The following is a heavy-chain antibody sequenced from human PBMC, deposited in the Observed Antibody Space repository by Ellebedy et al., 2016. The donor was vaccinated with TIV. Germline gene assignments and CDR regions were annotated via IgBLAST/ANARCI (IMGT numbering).Heavy chain of an antibody. CDR3: ARDQQLWFYWYFDL. Sequence: PGGSLRLSCAASGFNFNGYAMGWVRQVAGKGLEWISYISSSSSYTNYADSVKGRFTISRDNSKNTLYLQMNSLRAEDTAVYYCARDQQLWFYWYFDLWGRGTLVTVSS. D-gene: IGHD5-18*01. V-gene: IGHV3-11*06. CDR1: GFNFNGYA. J-gene: IGHJ2*01. CDR2: ISSSSSYT.